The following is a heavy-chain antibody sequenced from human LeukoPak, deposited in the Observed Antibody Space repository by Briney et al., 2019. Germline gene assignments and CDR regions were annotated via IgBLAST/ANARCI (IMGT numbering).Heavy chain of an antibody. CDR1: GFTFDDYA. Sequence: GRSLRLSCAASGFTFDDYAMRWVRLAPGKGLEWVSGIIWNGGSIGYADSVKGRFTISRDNAKNSLYLQMNSLRAEDTALYYCARSASSYYYMDVWGKGTTVTVSS. CDR2: IIWNGGSI. J-gene: IGHJ6*03. D-gene: IGHD6-6*01. CDR3: ARSASSYYYMDV. V-gene: IGHV3-9*01.